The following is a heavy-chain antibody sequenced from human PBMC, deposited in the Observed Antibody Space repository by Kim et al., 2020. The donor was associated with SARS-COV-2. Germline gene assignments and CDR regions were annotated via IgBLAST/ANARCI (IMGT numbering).Heavy chain of an antibody. CDR2: IWYDGSNK. D-gene: IGHD6-19*01. J-gene: IGHJ4*02. CDR1: GFIFSNYG. Sequence: GGSLRLSCAASGFIFSNYGVHWVRQAPGKGLEWVALIWYDGSNKYYADSVKGRFTISRDNSKNTLYLQMNSLRAEDTAMYYCARGRGYSSKYSSGWYADYWGQGTLVTVSS. CDR3: ARGRGYSSKYSSGWYADY. V-gene: IGHV3-33*01.